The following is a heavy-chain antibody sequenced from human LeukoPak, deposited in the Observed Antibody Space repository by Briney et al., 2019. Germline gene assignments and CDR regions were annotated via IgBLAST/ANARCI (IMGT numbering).Heavy chain of an antibody. CDR1: GYTFTGYY. V-gene: IGHV1-2*02. D-gene: IGHD5-12*01. CDR2: INPNRGGT. Sequence: ASVKVSCKASGYTFTGYYLHWVRQAPGQGLEWMGWINPNRGGTDYALKFQGRVTMTRDTSISTAYMELSSLRSDDTAVYYCARDQGGYDPGSGFDYWGQGTLVTVSS. J-gene: IGHJ4*02. CDR3: ARDQGGYDPGSGFDY.